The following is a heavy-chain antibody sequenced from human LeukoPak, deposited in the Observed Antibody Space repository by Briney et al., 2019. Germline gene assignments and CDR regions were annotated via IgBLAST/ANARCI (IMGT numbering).Heavy chain of an antibody. D-gene: IGHD2-15*01. Sequence: PGGSLRLSCAASGFTVSSNYMSWVRQAPGKGLEWVSSISSSSSYIYYADSVKGRFTISRDNAKNSLYLQMNSLRAEDTAVYYCAREVAGVARFDPWGQGTLVTVSS. CDR3: AREVAGVARFDP. CDR2: ISSSSSYI. V-gene: IGHV3-21*01. CDR1: GFTVSSNY. J-gene: IGHJ5*02.